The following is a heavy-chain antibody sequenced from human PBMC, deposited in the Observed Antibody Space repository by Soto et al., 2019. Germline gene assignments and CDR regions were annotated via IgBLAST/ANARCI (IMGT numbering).Heavy chain of an antibody. CDR3: ARVKGYGSGSYPSVYYYMDV. V-gene: IGHV4-59*08. CDR1: GGSISSYY. D-gene: IGHD3-10*01. Sequence: PSETLSLTCTVSGGSISSYYWSWIRQPPGKGLEWIGYIYYSGSTNYNPSLKSRVTISVDTSKNQFSLKLSSVTAADTAVYYCARVKGYGSGSYPSVYYYMDVWGKGTTVTVSS. J-gene: IGHJ6*03. CDR2: IYYSGST.